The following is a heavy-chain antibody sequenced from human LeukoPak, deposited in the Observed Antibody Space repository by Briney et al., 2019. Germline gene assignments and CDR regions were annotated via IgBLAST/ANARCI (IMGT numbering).Heavy chain of an antibody. CDR3: ARAKWEPEVYFDY. D-gene: IGHD1-26*01. V-gene: IGHV4-28*05. CDR1: GYSISSSNW. Sequence: SGTLSLTCAVSGYSISSSNWWGWIRQPPGKGLEWIGYIYYSGSIYYNPSLKSRVTMSVDTSKNQFSLKLSSVTAVDTAVYYCARAKWEPEVYFDYWGQGTLVTVSS. J-gene: IGHJ4*02. CDR2: IYYSGSI.